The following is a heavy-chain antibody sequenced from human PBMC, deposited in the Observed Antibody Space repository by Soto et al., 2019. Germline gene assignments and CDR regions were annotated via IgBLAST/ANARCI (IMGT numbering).Heavy chain of an antibody. V-gene: IGHV6-1*01. CDR3: ARWDHDYGYLDV. J-gene: IGHJ6*02. CDR1: GDSVSSNRGA. CDR2: TYYRSKWYN. D-gene: IGHD4-17*01. Sequence: QVQLQQSGPGLVKPSQTLSLTCDISGDSVSSNRGAWTWIRQSPSRGLEWLGRTYYRSKWYNEYGLSVKSRIIINADTCKNQFSLQLNSVTPEYAAVYYCARWDHDYGYLDVWGLGTTVTVSS.